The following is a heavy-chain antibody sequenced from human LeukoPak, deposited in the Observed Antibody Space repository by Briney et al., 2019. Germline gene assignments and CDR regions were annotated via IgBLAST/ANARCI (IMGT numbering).Heavy chain of an antibody. CDR1: GYTFTSYA. Sequence: ASVTVSCKASGYTFTSYAMHWVRQAPEQRLEWMGWINAGNGNTKYSQKFQGRVTITRDTSASTAYMELSSLRSEDTAVYYCARGPLGCGGDCYFDYWGQGTLVTVSS. V-gene: IGHV1-3*01. D-gene: IGHD2-21*02. CDR2: INAGNGNT. CDR3: ARGPLGCGGDCYFDY. J-gene: IGHJ4*02.